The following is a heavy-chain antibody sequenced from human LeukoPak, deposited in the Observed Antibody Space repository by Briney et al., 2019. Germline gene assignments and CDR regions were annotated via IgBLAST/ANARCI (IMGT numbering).Heavy chain of an antibody. CDR2: ISSSGSTI. CDR3: ARDPTYGERNDY. D-gene: IGHD4-17*01. J-gene: IGHJ4*02. CDR1: GFPFSDYY. V-gene: IGHV3-11*04. Sequence: GGSLRLSCAASGFPFSDYYMSWIRQAPRKGLEGVSYISSSGSTIYYPDSVKGRFTISRDNAKNSLYLQMNSLRAEDTAVYCCARDPTYGERNDYWGQGTLVTVSS.